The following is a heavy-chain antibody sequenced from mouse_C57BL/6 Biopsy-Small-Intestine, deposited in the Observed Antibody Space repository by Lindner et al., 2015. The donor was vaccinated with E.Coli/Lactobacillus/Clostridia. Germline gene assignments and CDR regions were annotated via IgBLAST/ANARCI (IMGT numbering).Heavy chain of an antibody. Sequence: VQLQESGAELVRPGASVTLSCKASVYKFTDYEIHWLKQTPVHGLEWIGAFNPETGGSACNQKFRGKAILTADKSSNTAYMELPSLTSEDSAVYYCSRTGTDYFDYWGQGTTLTVSS. V-gene: IGHV1-15*01. CDR3: SRTGTDYFDY. D-gene: IGHD4-1*01. CDR2: FNPETGGS. CDR1: VYKFTDYE. J-gene: IGHJ2*01.